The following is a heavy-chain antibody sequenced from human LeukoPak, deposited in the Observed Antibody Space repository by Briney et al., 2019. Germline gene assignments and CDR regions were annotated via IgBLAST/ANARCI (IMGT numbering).Heavy chain of an antibody. CDR3: AKDSAKKYNDY. V-gene: IGHV3-74*01. CDR2: IDSYGSST. Sequence: GGSLRLSCAASGFTFSSYWMHWVRQAPGKGLVWVSRIDSYGSSTSFADSVKGRFTISRDNAKNTLYLQMNSLRAEDTAVYYCAKDSAKKYNDYWGQGTLVTVSS. J-gene: IGHJ4*02. CDR1: GFTFSSYW. D-gene: IGHD1-14*01.